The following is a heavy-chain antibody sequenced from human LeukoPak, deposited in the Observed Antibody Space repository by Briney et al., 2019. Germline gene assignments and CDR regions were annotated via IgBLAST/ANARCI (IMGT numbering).Heavy chain of an antibody. CDR3: AKGAELRFLEWLSNPKYYFDY. CDR1: GFTFSSYA. V-gene: IGHV3-23*01. CDR2: TSGSGGST. J-gene: IGHJ4*02. D-gene: IGHD3-3*01. Sequence: GGSLRLSCAASGFTFSSYAMSWVRQAPGKGLEWVSATSGSGGSTYYADSVKGRFTISRDNSKNTLYLQMNSLRAEDTAVYYCAKGAELRFLEWLSNPKYYFDYWGQGTLVTVSS.